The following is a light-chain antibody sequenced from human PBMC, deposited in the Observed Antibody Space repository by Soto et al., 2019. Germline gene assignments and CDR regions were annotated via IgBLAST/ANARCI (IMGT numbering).Light chain of an antibody. J-gene: IGKJ4*01. Sequence: QMTQSPSSLFASVGDRVTITCRASQSISSHLNWYQQKVGQTPRLLIYAASTLQSEVPPSFSGSGSGTEFTLTISCLQREDFATYYCQQSHSAPLTFGGGTKIQI. CDR1: QSISSH. CDR3: QQSHSAPLT. V-gene: IGKV1-39*01. CDR2: AAS.